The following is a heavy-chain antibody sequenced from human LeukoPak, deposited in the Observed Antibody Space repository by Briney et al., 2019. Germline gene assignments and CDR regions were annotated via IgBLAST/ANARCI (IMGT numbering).Heavy chain of an antibody. CDR2: IYHSGST. Sequence: PSETLSLTCAVSGGSIISSNWWSWVRQPPGKGLEWIGEIYHSGSTNYNPSLKSRVTISVDKSKNQFSLKLSSVTAADTAVYYCAREAVYCSGGSCSNWFDPWGQGTLVTVSS. V-gene: IGHV4-4*02. CDR3: AREAVYCSGGSCSNWFDP. J-gene: IGHJ5*02. D-gene: IGHD2-15*01. CDR1: GGSIISSNW.